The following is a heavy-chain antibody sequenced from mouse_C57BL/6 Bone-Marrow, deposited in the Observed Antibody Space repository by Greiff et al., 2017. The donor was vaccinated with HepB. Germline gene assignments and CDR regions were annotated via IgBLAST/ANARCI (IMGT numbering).Heavy chain of an antibody. V-gene: IGHV10-1*01. CDR2: IRSKSNNYAT. D-gene: IGHD1-1*01. CDR1: GFSFNTYA. CDR3: VRLATTVD. Sequence: EVKVVESGGGLVQPKGSLKLSCAASGFSFNTYAMNWVRQAPGKGLEWVARIRSKSNNYATYYADSVKDRFTISRDDSESMLYLQMNNLKTEDTAMYYCVRLATTVDWGQGTLVTVSA. J-gene: IGHJ3*01.